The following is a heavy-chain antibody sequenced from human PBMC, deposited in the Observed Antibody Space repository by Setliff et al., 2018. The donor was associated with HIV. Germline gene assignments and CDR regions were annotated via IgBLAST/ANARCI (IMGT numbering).Heavy chain of an antibody. V-gene: IGHV2-70*11. CDR3: ARGSESLTYFDN. CDR1: GFSLSPRGMS. D-gene: IGHD3-10*01. CDR2: IDCDDAK. Sequence: SGPTLVNPTQTLTLTCTFSGFSLSPRGMSVSWIRQPPGKALEWLARIDCDDAKYYSTSLKTRLTISKDTSKNQVVLTMTNMDPVDTATYYCARGSESLTYFDNLGPGTLVTVSS. J-gene: IGHJ4*02.